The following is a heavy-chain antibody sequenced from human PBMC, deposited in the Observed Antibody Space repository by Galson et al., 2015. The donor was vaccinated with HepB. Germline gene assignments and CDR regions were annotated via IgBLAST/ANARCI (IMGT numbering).Heavy chain of an antibody. CDR1: GGTFSSYA. J-gene: IGHJ5*02. CDR2: IIPIFGTA. D-gene: IGHD2-2*01. Sequence: SVKVSCKASGGTFSSYAISWVRQAPGQGLEWMGGIIPIFGTANYAQKFQGRVTITADKSTSTAYMELSSLRSEDTAVYYCAREPAAMIFAPWGQGTLVPVSS. V-gene: IGHV1-69*06. CDR3: AREPAAMIFAP.